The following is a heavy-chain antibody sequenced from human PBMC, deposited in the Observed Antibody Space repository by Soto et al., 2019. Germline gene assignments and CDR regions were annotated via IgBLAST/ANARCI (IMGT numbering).Heavy chain of an antibody. D-gene: IGHD3-22*01. CDR3: AKVYYDSSGYSPYYYYGMDV. Sequence: GWYPRLSFAASGFTFRSYELRSVRQAPWHVLEWVSAISGSGGSTYYADSVKGRFTISRDNSKNTLYLQMNSLRAEDTAVYYCAKVYYDSSGYSPYYYYGMDVWGQGTTVTVSS. J-gene: IGHJ6*02. CDR1: GFTFRSYE. V-gene: IGHV3-23*01. CDR2: ISGSGGST.